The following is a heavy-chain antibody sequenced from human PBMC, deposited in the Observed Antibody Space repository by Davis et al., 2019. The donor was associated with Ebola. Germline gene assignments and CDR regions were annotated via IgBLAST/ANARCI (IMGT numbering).Heavy chain of an antibody. V-gene: IGHV3-23*01. J-gene: IGHJ4*02. D-gene: IGHD4-11*01. CDR2: ISNSEGRT. CDR3: AKEGATTAKFDY. CDR1: GFTFGSYG. Sequence: GESLKISCAASGFTFGSYGMNWVRQAPGKGLEWVSSISNSEGRTYYADSVKGRFTISRDNSKNTLDLQMNSLRVEDTAVYYCAKEGATTAKFDYWGQGVLVTVSS.